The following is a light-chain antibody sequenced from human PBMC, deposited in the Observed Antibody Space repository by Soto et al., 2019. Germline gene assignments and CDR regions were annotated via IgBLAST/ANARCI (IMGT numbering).Light chain of an antibody. V-gene: IGKV3-20*01. CDR3: QQYGSSPST. Sequence: EVVMTQSPATLSVSPGERATLSFRASQSVSSSLAWYQQKPGRAPRLLIYGASSRATGIPDRFSGSGSGTDFTLTIDRLEPEDFAVYYCQQYGSSPSTFGQGTKVDIK. CDR1: QSVSSS. J-gene: IGKJ1*01. CDR2: GAS.